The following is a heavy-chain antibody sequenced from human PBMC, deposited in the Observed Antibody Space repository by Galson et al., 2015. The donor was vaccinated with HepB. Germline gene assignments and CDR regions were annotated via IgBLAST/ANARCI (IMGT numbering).Heavy chain of an antibody. D-gene: IGHD6-13*01. Sequence: SCKASGYTFTGYYMHWVRQAPGQGLEWMGWINPNSGGTNYAQKFQGWVTMTRDTSISTAYMELSRLRSDDTAVYYCARMGAGIAAAGVFDYWGQGTLVTVSS. CDR1: GYTFTGYY. CDR2: INPNSGGT. J-gene: IGHJ4*02. V-gene: IGHV1-2*04. CDR3: ARMGAGIAAAGVFDY.